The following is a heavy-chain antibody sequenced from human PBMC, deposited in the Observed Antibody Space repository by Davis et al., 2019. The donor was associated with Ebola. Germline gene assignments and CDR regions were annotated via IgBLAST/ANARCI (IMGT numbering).Heavy chain of an antibody. D-gene: IGHD1-7*01. CDR3: ARDGDWTYDC. CDR2: INKDGSDK. Sequence: GESLKISCAASGFTFSRHWMTWVRQAPGKGLEWVANINKDGSDKYYVDSVKGRFTISRDNGKNSLYLQMNSLRAEDTAIYYCARDGDWTYDCWGQGTLVTVSS. J-gene: IGHJ4*02. CDR1: GFTFSRHW. V-gene: IGHV3-7*01.